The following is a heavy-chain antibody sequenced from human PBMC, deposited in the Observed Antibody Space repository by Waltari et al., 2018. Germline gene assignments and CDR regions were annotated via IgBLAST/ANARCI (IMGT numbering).Heavy chain of an antibody. D-gene: IGHD3-3*01. CDR3: AKEDFWSGYPAHNGFDS. Sequence: QLQLQESGPGLVKPSETLSLTCSDSGGSIRHYYWGWIRPPPGKGLEWIGSINYSGSTYYNPSLKSRVTISVDTSKNQFSLRLTSVTAADTAAYYCAKEDFWSGYPAHNGFDSWGQGTLVTVSS. CDR2: INYSGST. V-gene: IGHV4-39*07. CDR1: GGSIRHYY. J-gene: IGHJ5*01.